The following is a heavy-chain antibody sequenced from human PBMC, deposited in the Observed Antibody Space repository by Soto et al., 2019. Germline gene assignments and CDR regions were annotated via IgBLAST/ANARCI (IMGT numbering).Heavy chain of an antibody. V-gene: IGHV3-48*03. CDR3: AREEINCGGDCFSL. CDR2: ISSNGDHI. J-gene: IGHJ4*02. CDR1: GFTFSSYE. Sequence: EVQLVESGGDLVQPGGSLRLSCAASGFTFSSYEMNWVRQAPGRGLEWISYISSNGDHIYYADSVRGRFTVSRDSAKNSMYLQMNSLRAEDTAVYYCAREEINCGGDCFSLWGQGTLVTVSS. D-gene: IGHD2-21*02.